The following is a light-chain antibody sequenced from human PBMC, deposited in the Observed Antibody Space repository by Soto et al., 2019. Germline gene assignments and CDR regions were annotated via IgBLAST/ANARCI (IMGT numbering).Light chain of an antibody. Sequence: QSALTQPASVSGSPGQSITISCTGTSSDDGGYNYVSWYQQHPGKAPKLMIYDVSNRPSGVSNRFSGSKSGNTASLTISGLQAEDEADYYCSSYTSSSTLGGVFGGGTKVTVL. CDR3: SSYTSSSTLGGV. J-gene: IGLJ2*01. CDR1: SSDDGGYNY. V-gene: IGLV2-14*01. CDR2: DVS.